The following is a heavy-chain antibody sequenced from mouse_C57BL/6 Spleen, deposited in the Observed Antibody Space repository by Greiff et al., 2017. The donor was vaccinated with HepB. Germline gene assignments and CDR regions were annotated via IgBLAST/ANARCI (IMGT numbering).Heavy chain of an antibody. V-gene: IGHV1-81*01. CDR2: IYPRSGNT. J-gene: IGHJ4*01. D-gene: IGHD2-5*01. CDR1: GYTFTSYG. CDR3: ARGYSNGDAMDY. Sequence: QVHVKQSGAELARPGASVKLSCKASGYTFTSYGISWVKQRTGQGLEWIGEIYPRSGNTYYNEKFKGKATLTADKSSSTAYMELRSLTSEDSAVYFCARGYSNGDAMDYWGQGTSVTVSS.